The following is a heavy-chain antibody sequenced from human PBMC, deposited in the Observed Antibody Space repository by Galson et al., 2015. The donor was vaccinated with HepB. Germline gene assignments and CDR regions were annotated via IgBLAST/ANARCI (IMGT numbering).Heavy chain of an antibody. Sequence: TLSLTCTVSGGSISSGGYYWRWIRQHPGKGLEWIGYIYYSGSTYYNPSLKSRVTISVDTSKNQFSLKLSSVAAADTAVYYCAREGNCSGGSCYSDYWGQGTLVTVSS. CDR1: GGSISSGGYY. CDR2: IYYSGST. D-gene: IGHD2-15*01. J-gene: IGHJ4*02. CDR3: AREGNCSGGSCYSDY. V-gene: IGHV4-31*03.